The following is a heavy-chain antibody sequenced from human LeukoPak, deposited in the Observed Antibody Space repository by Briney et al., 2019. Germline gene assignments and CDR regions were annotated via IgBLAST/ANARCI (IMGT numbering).Heavy chain of an antibody. CDR3: AKGQSRFDF. Sequence: GGSLRLSCAASGFIFSNYAMSWVRQAPGKGLEWVSVINGSGDTTYYADSVKGRFTISRDNSKNTLYLQMNSLRAEDTAVYFCAKGQSRFDFWGQGTLVAVSS. J-gene: IGHJ4*02. CDR2: INGSGDTT. CDR1: GFIFSNYA. V-gene: IGHV3-23*01.